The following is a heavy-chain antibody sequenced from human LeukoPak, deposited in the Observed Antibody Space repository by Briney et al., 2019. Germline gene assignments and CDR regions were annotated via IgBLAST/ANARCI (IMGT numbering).Heavy chain of an antibody. CDR2: IYHSGSA. CDR1: GGSISSGGYS. J-gene: IGHJ5*02. CDR3: ARDRYYGSGSAWNWFDP. D-gene: IGHD3-10*01. Sequence: SQTLSLTCAVSGGSISSGGYSWSWIRQPPGKGLEWIGYIYHSGSAYYNPSLKSRVTISVDRSKNQFSLKLSSVTAADTAVYYCARDRYYGSGSAWNWFDPWGQGTLVTVSS. V-gene: IGHV4-30-2*01.